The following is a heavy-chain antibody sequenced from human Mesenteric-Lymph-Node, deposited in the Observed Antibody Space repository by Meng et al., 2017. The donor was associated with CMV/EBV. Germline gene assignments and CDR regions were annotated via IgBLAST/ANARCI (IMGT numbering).Heavy chain of an antibody. CDR3: AKDLRDFWSGYHY. V-gene: IGHV3-23*03. J-gene: IGHJ4*02. Sequence: GESLKISCAASGFTFSTYAMSWVRQAPGKGLEWVSVIYSGGSSTYYADSVKGRFTISRDNSKNTLYLQMNSLRAEDTAVYYCAKDLRDFWSGYHYWGQGTLVTVSS. D-gene: IGHD3-3*01. CDR1: GFTFSTYA. CDR2: IYSGGSST.